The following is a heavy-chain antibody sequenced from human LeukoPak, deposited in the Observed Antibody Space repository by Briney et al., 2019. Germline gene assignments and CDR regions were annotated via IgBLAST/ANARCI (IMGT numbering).Heavy chain of an antibody. CDR1: GFTFTSSA. J-gene: IGHJ4*02. CDR2: IVVGSGNT. CDR3: AAVAYGSGSYYGSFDY. Sequence: GTSVKVSCKASGFTFTSSAVQWVRQARGQRLEWIGWIVVGSGNTNYAQKFQERVTITRDMSTSTAYMGLSSLRSEDTAVYYCAAVAYGSGSYYGSFDYWGQGTLVTVSS. D-gene: IGHD3-10*01. V-gene: IGHV1-58*01.